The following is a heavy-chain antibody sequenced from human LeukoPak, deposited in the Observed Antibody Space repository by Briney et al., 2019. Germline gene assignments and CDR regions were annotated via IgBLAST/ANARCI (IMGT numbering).Heavy chain of an antibody. D-gene: IGHD3-22*01. CDR1: GYTFTGYY. CDR3: AREYYYDSSGYYFDYFDY. J-gene: IGHJ4*02. CDR2: INPNSGGT. Sequence: ASVKVSCEASGYTFTGYYMHWVRQAPGQGLEWMGWINPNSGGTNYAQKFQGRVTMTRDTSISTAYMELSRLRSDDTAVYYCAREYYYDSSGYYFDYFDYWGQGTLVTVSS. V-gene: IGHV1-2*02.